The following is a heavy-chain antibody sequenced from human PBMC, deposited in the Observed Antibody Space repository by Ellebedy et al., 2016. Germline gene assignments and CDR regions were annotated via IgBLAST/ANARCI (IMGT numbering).Heavy chain of an antibody. CDR2: ISSSSSYI. J-gene: IGHJ5*02. CDR3: ARDHERDPHWFDP. CDR1: GFTFSSYS. D-gene: IGHD1-1*01. V-gene: IGHV3-21*01. Sequence: GGSLRLSXAASGFTFSSYSMNWVRQAPGKGLEWVSSISSSSSYIYYADSVKGRFTISRDNAKNSLYLQMNSLRAEDTAVYYCARDHERDPHWFDPWGQGTLVTVSS.